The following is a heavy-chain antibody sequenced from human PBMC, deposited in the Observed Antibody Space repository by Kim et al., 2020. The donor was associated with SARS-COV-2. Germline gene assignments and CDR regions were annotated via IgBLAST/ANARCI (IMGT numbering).Heavy chain of an antibody. J-gene: IGHJ3*02. CDR1: GGSISSGGYY. Sequence: SETLSLTCTVSGGSISSGGYYWSWIRQHPGKGLEWIGYIYYSGSTYYNPSLKSRVTISVDTSKNQFSLKLSSVTAADTAVYYCARDQHITIFGVAIVGAFDIWGQGTMVTVSS. CDR3: ARDQHITIFGVAIVGAFDI. D-gene: IGHD3-3*01. V-gene: IGHV4-31*03. CDR2: IYYSGST.